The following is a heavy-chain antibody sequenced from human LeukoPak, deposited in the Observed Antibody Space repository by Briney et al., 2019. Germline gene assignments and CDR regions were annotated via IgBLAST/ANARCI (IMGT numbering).Heavy chain of an antibody. D-gene: IGHD2-2*01. V-gene: IGHV3-23*01. CDR1: GFTFSSYA. J-gene: IGHJ4*02. CDR2: ISGSGGST. Sequence: PGGSLRLSCAASGFTFSSYAMSWVRQAPGKGLEWVSAISGSGGSTYYADSVKGRFTISRDNSKNTLYLQMNSLRAEDTAVYYCAKFFGYCSSTSCSTGTFDYWGQGTLVTASS. CDR3: AKFFGYCSSTSCSTGTFDY.